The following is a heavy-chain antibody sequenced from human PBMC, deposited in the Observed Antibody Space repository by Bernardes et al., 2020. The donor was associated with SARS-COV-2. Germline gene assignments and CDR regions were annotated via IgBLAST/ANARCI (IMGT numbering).Heavy chain of an antibody. D-gene: IGHD6-19*01. V-gene: IGHV4-34*01. CDR2: INQGGST. J-gene: IGHJ4*01. CDR1: GESFSGYY. CDR3: ARVPTPDLRGAGTFDY. Sequence: TLSLTCAVYGESFSGYYWSWIRQFPGKGLEWIGQINQGGSTNYNPSLKSRVIMSVDKSKNQFSLKLTSVTAADTAVYYCARVPTPDLRGAGTFDYWGQGTHVTVSP.